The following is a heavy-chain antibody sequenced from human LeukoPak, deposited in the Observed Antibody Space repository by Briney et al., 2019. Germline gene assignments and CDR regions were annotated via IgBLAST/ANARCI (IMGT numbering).Heavy chain of an antibody. D-gene: IGHD6-19*01. CDR1: GGSISSYY. CDR3: ARTVGWYGDAFDI. Sequence: SETLSLTCTVSGGSISSYYWSWIRQPPGKGLEWIGYIYYSGSTNYNPSLKSRVTISVDTSKNQFSLKLSSVTAADTAVYYCARTVGWYGDAFDIWGQGTMVTVSS. J-gene: IGHJ3*02. V-gene: IGHV4-59*01. CDR2: IYYSGST.